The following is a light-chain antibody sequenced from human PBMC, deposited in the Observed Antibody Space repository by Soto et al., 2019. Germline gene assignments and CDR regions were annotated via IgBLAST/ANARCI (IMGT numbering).Light chain of an antibody. CDR3: QQYYNTPMLT. Sequence: EIVVTQSPGTLSLSPGERATLSCRASPSVPSNFLACYQQKPGQAPRLLIYAASHRATGIPDRFCGSGSGADYTLTTSRLEPEDFALYHCQQYYNTPMLTFGGGTKVEIK. J-gene: IGKJ4*01. CDR2: AAS. V-gene: IGKV3-20*01. CDR1: PSVPSNF.